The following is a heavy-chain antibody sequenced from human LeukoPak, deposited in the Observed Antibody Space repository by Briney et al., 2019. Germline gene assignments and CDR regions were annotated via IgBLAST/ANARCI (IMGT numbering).Heavy chain of an antibody. Sequence: ASVKVSCKASGYTFTSYGISWVRQAPGQGLEWMGWISAYNGNTNYAQKLQGRVTMTTDTSTSTAYMELRSLRSDDTAVYYCASSRDSSGYYFEDYFDYWGQGTLVTVSS. CDR3: ASSRDSSGYYFEDYFDY. CDR2: ISAYNGNT. V-gene: IGHV1-18*01. J-gene: IGHJ4*02. CDR1: GYTFTSYG. D-gene: IGHD3-22*01.